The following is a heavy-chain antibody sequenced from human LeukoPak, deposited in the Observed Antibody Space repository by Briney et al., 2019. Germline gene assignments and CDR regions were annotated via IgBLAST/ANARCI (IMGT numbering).Heavy chain of an antibody. CDR2: IRYDGNNE. Sequence: GGSLRLSCAASGLTFSNYGLHWVRQAPGKGLEWVAFIRYDGNNEHYADSVKGRFTISRDNSKNTLYLQMNSLRAEDTAVYYCARGDKFSGDYWGQGTLVTVSS. CDR1: GLTFSNYG. CDR3: ARGDKFSGDY. J-gene: IGHJ4*02. V-gene: IGHV3-30*02. D-gene: IGHD3-16*01.